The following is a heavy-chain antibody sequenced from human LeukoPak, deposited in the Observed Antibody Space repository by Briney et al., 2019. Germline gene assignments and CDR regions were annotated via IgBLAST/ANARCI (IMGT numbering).Heavy chain of an antibody. V-gene: IGHV1-69*04. CDR2: TIPILGIA. D-gene: IGHD2-2*02. CDR1: GGTFSSYA. J-gene: IGHJ6*02. CDR3: AKSGYQLLNPYYYGMDV. Sequence: GSSVKVSCKASGGTFSSYAISWVRQAPGQGLEWMGRTIPILGIANYAQKFQGRVTITADKSTSTAYMELSSLRSEDTAVYYCAKSGYQLLNPYYYGMDVWGQGTTVTVSS.